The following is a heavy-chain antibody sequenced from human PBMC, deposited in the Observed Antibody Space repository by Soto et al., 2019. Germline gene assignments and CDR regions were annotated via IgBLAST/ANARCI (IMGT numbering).Heavy chain of an antibody. CDR3: ARYDYNRYYFDY. Sequence: ASVKVSCKASGYTFTSYDINWVRQAPGQGYEWMGIINPSGGSTTYAQKFQGRVTMTRDTSTTTVYMELSSLKSEDTAVYYCARYDYNRYYFDYWGQGTLVTVSS. D-gene: IGHD4-4*01. V-gene: IGHV1-46*01. J-gene: IGHJ4*02. CDR2: INPSGGST. CDR1: GYTFTSYD.